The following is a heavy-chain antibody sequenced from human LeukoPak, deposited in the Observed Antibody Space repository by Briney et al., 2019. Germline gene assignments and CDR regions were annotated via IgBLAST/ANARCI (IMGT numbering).Heavy chain of an antibody. CDR2: IYPGDSDT. CDR3: ARVSDHYFDY. Sequence: GASLKISCKASGYRFTSYWIGWVRQMPGKGLEWMGIIYPGDSDTRYSPSFQGQVTISADKSISTAYLRWSSLKASDIAMYYCARVSDHYFDYWGQGTLATVSS. D-gene: IGHD1-14*01. J-gene: IGHJ4*02. CDR1: GYRFTSYW. V-gene: IGHV5-51*01.